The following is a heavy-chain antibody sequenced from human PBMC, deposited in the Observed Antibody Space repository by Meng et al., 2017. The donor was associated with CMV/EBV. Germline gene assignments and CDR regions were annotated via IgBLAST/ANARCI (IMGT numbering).Heavy chain of an antibody. Sequence: ASVKVSCKASGYTFTSYDINWVRQATGQGLEWMGWMNPNSGNTGYAQKFQGRVTITRNTSISTAYMELSSLRSEDTAVYYCARGFRDAGGTYYYYGMDVWGQGTTVTVS. CDR3: ARGFRDAGGTYYYYGMDV. V-gene: IGHV1-8*03. CDR1: GYTFTSYD. D-gene: IGHD5-24*01. CDR2: MNPNSGNT. J-gene: IGHJ6*02.